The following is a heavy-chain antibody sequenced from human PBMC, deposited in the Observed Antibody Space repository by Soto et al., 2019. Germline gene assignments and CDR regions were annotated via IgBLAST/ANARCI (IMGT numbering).Heavy chain of an antibody. J-gene: IGHJ4*02. V-gene: IGHV4-30-4*01. CDR3: ARGGQNTAMAPDY. Sequence: QVQLQESGPGLVKPSQTLSLTCTVSGGSISSGDYYWSWIRQPPGKGLEWIGYIYYSGSTYYNPSLKSRVTISVDTSKNQFSRKLSSVTAADTAVYYCARGGQNTAMAPDYWGQGTLVTVSS. CDR1: GGSISSGDYY. D-gene: IGHD5-18*01. CDR2: IYYSGST.